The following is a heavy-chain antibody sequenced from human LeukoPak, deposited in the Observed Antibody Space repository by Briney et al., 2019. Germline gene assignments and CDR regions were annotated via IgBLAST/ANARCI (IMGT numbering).Heavy chain of an antibody. V-gene: IGHV3-21*01. J-gene: IGHJ4*02. CDR1: GFTFCSYS. CDR3: ARVVAAADSLPYDY. CDR2: ISSSSSYI. D-gene: IGHD6-13*01. Sequence: PGGSLRLSCAASGFTFCSYSMNWVRQAPGKGLEWVSSISSSSSYIYYADSVKGRFTISRDNAKNSLYLQMNSLRAEDTAVYYCARVVAAADSLPYDYWGQGTLVTVSS.